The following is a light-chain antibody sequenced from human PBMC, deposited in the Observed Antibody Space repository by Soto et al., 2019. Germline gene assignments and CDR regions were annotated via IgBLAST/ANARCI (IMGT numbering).Light chain of an antibody. CDR1: SSDVGGYNY. J-gene: IGLJ1*01. V-gene: IGLV2-14*03. CDR2: DVS. Sequence: QSALTQPASVSGSPGQSITISCTGTSSDVGGYNYVSRYQQHPGKAPKLMIYDVSARPSGVSNRFSGSKSGNTASLTISGLQAEDEADYYCSSYKSSSTLFVFGTGTKVTVL. CDR3: SSYKSSSTLFV.